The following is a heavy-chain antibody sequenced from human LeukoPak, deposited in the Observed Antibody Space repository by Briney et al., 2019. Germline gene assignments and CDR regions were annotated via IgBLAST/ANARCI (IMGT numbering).Heavy chain of an antibody. D-gene: IGHD4-23*01. Sequence: GGSLRLSCAASGFTFSTFWMHWVRQAPGKGLVWVSRISSDGSSTAYADSVKGRFTISRDNVENTLYLQMSSLRVEDTAVYYCARDGDSTVDFDYWGQGILVTVSS. V-gene: IGHV3-74*01. CDR3: ARDGDSTVDFDY. CDR2: ISSDGSST. J-gene: IGHJ4*02. CDR1: GFTFSTFW.